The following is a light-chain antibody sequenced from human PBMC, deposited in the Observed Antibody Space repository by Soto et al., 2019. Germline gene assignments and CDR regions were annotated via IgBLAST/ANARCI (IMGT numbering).Light chain of an antibody. V-gene: IGKV3D-15*01. CDR1: RSVSSN. Sequence: EIVMTQSPAPLSVSPGERATLSCTASRSVSSNLAWYQQKPGQAPRLLIYGPSTRATGIPARFSGSGSGTEFTLTISSLQSEDFAIYYCQQYKNWPAITFGQGTRLEIK. J-gene: IGKJ5*01. CDR3: QQYKNWPAIT. CDR2: GPS.